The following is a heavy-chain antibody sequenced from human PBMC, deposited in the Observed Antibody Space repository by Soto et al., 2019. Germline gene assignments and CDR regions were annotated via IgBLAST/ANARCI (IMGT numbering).Heavy chain of an antibody. CDR2: ISGSDGST. CDR1: GFTFSSYA. CDR3: AKAPYRYYDILTGYYVDY. J-gene: IGHJ4*02. V-gene: IGHV3-23*01. D-gene: IGHD3-9*01. Sequence: PGGSLRLSCAASGFTFSSYAMSWVRQAPGKGLEWVSAISGSDGSTYYADSVKGRFTISRDNSKNTLYLQMNSLRAEDTALYYCAKAPYRYYDILTGYYVDYWGQGTLVTVSS.